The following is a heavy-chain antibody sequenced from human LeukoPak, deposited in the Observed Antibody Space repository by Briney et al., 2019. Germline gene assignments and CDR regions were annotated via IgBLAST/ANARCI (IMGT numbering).Heavy chain of an antibody. D-gene: IGHD6-6*01. V-gene: IGHV3-30*18. CDR2: ISYDGSNK. CDR3: AKSAALGVGYFDY. J-gene: IGHJ4*02. Sequence: PGRSLRLSCAASGFTFSSYGMHWVRQAPGKGLEWVAVISYDGSNKYYADSVKGRFTISRDNSKNTLYLQMNSLRAEDTAVYYCAKSAALGVGYFDYWGQGTLATVSS. CDR1: GFTFSSYG.